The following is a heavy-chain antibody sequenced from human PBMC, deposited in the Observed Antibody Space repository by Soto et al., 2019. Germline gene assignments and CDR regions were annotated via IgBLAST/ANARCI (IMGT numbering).Heavy chain of an antibody. V-gene: IGHV3-11*01. CDR3: ASHYDLWTGYLSPVDY. D-gene: IGHD3-3*01. CDR1: GYTFSDYY. Sequence: PGGSLRLSCAASGYTFSDYYLSWIRQAPGKGLEWISYIDTSSTKIYYADSVRGRFTISRDNRKNSLFLAMNNLRVEDTAVYFCASHYDLWTGYLSPVDYWGRGTLVTVSS. CDR2: IDTSSTKI. J-gene: IGHJ4*02.